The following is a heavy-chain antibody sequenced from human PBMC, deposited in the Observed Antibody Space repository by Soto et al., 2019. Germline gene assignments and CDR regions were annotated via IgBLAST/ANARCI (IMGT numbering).Heavy chain of an antibody. CDR1: GGSISSSSYY. D-gene: IGHD4-17*01. Sequence: SETLSLTCTVSGGSISSSSYYWGWIRQPPGKGLEWIGYIYYSGSTYYNPSLKSRVTISVDTSKNQFSLKLSSVTAADTAVYYCARWHYYGGNGVGLDYWGQGTLVTVSS. CDR2: IYYSGST. V-gene: IGHV4-39*07. J-gene: IGHJ4*02. CDR3: ARWHYYGGNGVGLDY.